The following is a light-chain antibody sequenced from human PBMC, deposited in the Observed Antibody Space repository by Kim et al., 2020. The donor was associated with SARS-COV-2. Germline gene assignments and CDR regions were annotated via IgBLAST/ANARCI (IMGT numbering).Light chain of an antibody. V-gene: IGLV2-8*01. CDR1: SIGVGGYNY. Sequence: GQLVSISCTGTSIGVGGYNYVSWYQQHPGKAPTLVVYEVSKRPSGVPDRFSGCKSGNTASLTVSGLQAEDEADYYCSSYAGSNNLVFGGGTQLTVL. J-gene: IGLJ2*01. CDR3: SSYAGSNNLV. CDR2: EVS.